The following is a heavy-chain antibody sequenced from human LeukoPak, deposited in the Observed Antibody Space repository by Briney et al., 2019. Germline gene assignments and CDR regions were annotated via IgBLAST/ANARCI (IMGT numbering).Heavy chain of an antibody. V-gene: IGHV3-9*01. J-gene: IGHJ4*02. CDR1: GFTFDDYA. CDR2: ISWNSGSI. Sequence: GGSLRLSCAASGFTFDDYAMHWVRQAPGKGLEWVSGISWNSGSIGYADSVKGRFTISRDNAKNSLYLQMNSLRAEDTALYYCAEDIEGGWLQGTFDYWGQGTLVTVSS. CDR3: AEDIEGGWLQGTFDY. D-gene: IGHD5-24*01.